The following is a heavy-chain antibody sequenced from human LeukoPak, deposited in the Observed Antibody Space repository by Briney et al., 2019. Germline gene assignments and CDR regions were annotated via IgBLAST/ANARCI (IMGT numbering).Heavy chain of an antibody. CDR3: ARGGSEGIAAAGWYFDY. D-gene: IGHD6-13*01. V-gene: IGHV3-53*05. J-gene: IGHJ4*02. CDR1: GFTVSTNF. CDR2: IYGGGST. Sequence: PGGSLRLSCAASGFTVSTNFMGWVRQAPGKGLEWVSVIYGGGSTYYADSVKGRFTISRDTSKNTLYLQMNSLRAEDTAVYYCARGGSEGIAAAGWYFDYWGQGTLVTVSS.